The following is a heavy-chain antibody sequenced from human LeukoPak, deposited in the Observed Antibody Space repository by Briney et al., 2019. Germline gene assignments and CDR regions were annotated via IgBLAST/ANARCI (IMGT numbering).Heavy chain of an antibody. V-gene: IGHV3-15*01. D-gene: IGHD5-12*01. CDR3: TTGYSDTWHDGY. CDR2: IKRKADGETT. CDR1: GSTFSNAW. J-gene: IGHJ4*02. Sequence: GGSLRLSCAASGSTFSNAWMNWVRQAPGKGLQWVGRIKRKADGETTEYAAPVKGRFTISRDDSKNTLYLQMNSLGTDDTALYYCTTGYSDTWHDGYWGQGTLITVSP.